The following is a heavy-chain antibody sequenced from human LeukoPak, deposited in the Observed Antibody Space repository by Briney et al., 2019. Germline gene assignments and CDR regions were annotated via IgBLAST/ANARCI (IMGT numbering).Heavy chain of an antibody. J-gene: IGHJ4*02. V-gene: IGHV3-53*01. CDR1: GLTVSSNY. CDR3: ARDGSGSYYHLDY. D-gene: IGHD3-10*01. CDR2: IYSGGST. Sequence: GGSLRLSCAASGLTVSSNYMSWVRQAPGKGLEWVSVIYSGGSTYYADSVKGRFTISRDNSKNTLYLQMNSLRAEDTAVYYCARDGSGSYYHLDYWGQGTLVTVSS.